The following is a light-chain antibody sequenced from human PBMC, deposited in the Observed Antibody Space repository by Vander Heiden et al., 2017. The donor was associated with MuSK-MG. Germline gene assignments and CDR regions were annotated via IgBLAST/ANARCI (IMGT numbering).Light chain of an antibody. CDR1: QSISSW. CDR3: QQYNSYSRT. J-gene: IGKJ1*01. V-gene: IGKV1-5*03. Sequence: DIQLSHSPSTLSASVGDRVNITCRASQSISSWLAWYQQKPGKAPKLLIYKASSLARGVPSRFSGSGSGTEFTLTISSLQPDDFATYFCQQYNSYSRTFGQGTKVEIK. CDR2: KAS.